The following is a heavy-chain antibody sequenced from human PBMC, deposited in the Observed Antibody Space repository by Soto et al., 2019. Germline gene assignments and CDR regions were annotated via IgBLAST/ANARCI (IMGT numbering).Heavy chain of an antibody. CDR1: GVAFSNYA. Sequence: GGSLRLSCAASGVAFSNYAMTWVRQAPGKGLEWVSTISGGGFSTYYADSVKGRFTISRDNSKDTLYLQMNSLRAEDTAVYYCAKGGHYSSFDYWGQGTLVTVSS. CDR3: AKGGHYSSFDY. V-gene: IGHV3-23*01. CDR2: ISGGGFST. D-gene: IGHD2-21*01. J-gene: IGHJ4*02.